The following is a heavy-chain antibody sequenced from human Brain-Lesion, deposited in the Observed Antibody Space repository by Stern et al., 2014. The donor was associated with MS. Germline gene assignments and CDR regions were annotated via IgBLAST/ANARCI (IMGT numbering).Heavy chain of an antibody. D-gene: IGHD5-18*01. J-gene: IGHJ4*02. CDR3: ASGYRIFDY. Sequence: QVQLQQSGPGLVKPSQTLSLTCTVSGGSISSGSDYWSWIRQPVGKGLEWIGRIHPSGGAFHTPSLKSRFPISTNTSMNQFSLKLNSATAADTAIYYCASGYRIFDYWGQGILVTVSS. CDR1: GGSISSGSDY. CDR2: IHPSGGA. V-gene: IGHV4-61*02.